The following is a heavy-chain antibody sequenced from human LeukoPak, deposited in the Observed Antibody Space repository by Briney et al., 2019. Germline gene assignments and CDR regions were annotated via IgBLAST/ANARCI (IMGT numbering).Heavy chain of an antibody. CDR2: ISYDGSNK. J-gene: IGHJ4*02. CDR3: ARGFYAIVDVDY. CDR1: GFPFSSYA. Sequence: GRSLGLSFAASGFPFSSYAMHWVRQAPGKGVEGGAVISYDGSNKYYADSVKGRFTISRDNSKNTLYLQMNSLRAEDTAVYYCARGFYAIVDVDYWGQGTLATVSS. V-gene: IGHV3-30-3*01. D-gene: IGHD2/OR15-2a*01.